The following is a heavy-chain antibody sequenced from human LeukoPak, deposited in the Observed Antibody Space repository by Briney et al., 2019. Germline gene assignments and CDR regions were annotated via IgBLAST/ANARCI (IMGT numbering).Heavy chain of an antibody. D-gene: IGHD3-3*01. CDR1: GIAVSSDY. CDR3: ARDRFNGMDV. CDR2: SYSDDTT. Sequence: GGSLRLSCVASGIAVSSDYITWVRQAPGRGLEWVSISYSDDTTYYADSVRGRFTISRDISKNTVTLQMNRLRAEDTAVYYCARDRFNGMDVWGQGTTVTVSS. J-gene: IGHJ6*02. V-gene: IGHV3-66*01.